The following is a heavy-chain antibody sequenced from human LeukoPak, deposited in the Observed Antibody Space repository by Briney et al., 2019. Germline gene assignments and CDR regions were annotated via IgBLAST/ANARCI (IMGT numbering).Heavy chain of an antibody. CDR2: ISAYNGNT. J-gene: IGHJ4*02. CDR1: GYTFTSYG. CDR3: ARDAKYSSSWYKPFDY. V-gene: IGHV1-18*01. Sequence: ASVKVSCKASGYTFTSYGISWVRQAPGQGLEWMGWISAYNGNTNYAQKLQGRVTMTTDTSTSTAYMELRSLRSDDTAVFYCARDAKYSSSWYKPFDYWGQGTLVTVSS. D-gene: IGHD6-13*01.